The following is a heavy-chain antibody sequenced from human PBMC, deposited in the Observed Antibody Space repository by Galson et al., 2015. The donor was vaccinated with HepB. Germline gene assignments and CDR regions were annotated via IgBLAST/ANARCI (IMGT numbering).Heavy chain of an antibody. D-gene: IGHD2-2*01. V-gene: IGHV1-69*13. CDR3: ARGLLGYCSSTSCYHDAFDI. CDR1: GGTFSSYA. Sequence: SVKVSCKASGGTFSSYAISWVRQAPGQGLEWMGGIIPIFGTANYAQKFQGRVTITADESTSTAYMELSSLRSEDTAVYYCARGLLGYCSSTSCYHDAFDIWGQGTMVTVSS. J-gene: IGHJ3*02. CDR2: IIPIFGTA.